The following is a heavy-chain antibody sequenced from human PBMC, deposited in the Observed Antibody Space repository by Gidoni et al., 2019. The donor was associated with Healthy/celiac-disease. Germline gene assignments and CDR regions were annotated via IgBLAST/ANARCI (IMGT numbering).Heavy chain of an antibody. V-gene: IGHV4-34*01. J-gene: IGHJ4*02. CDR2: INHSGST. CDR1: GGSFSGYY. Sequence: QVQLQQWGAGLLKPSDTLSLTCAVYGGSFSGYYWSWIRQPPGKGREWIGEINHSGSTNYNPSLKSRVTISVDTAKNQFSLKLSSVTAADTAVYYCARARAVAGLDYWGQGTLVTVSS. CDR3: ARARAVAGLDY. D-gene: IGHD6-19*01.